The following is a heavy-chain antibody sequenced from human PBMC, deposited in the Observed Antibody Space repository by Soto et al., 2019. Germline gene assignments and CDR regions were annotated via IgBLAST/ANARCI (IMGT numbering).Heavy chain of an antibody. V-gene: IGHV3-33*08. CDR3: ARPFLGYSSGWHDAFDI. CDR1: GFTFSTYA. J-gene: IGHJ3*02. D-gene: IGHD6-19*01. CDR2: IWYDGSNK. Sequence: GGSLRLSCAASGFTFSTYAMSWVRQAPGKGLEWVAVIWYDGSNKYYADSVKGRFTISRDNSKNTLYLQMSSLRAEDTAVYYCARPFLGYSSGWHDAFDIWGQGTMVTVSS.